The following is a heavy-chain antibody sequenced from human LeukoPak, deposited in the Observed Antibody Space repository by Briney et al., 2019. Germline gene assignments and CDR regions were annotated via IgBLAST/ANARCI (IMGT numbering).Heavy chain of an antibody. CDR3: ARDPVLRYFDWLYNYYYYGMDV. Sequence: SVKVSCKAFGGTFSSYAISWVRQAPGQGLEWMGGIIPIFGTANYAQKFQGRVTITADESTSTAYMELSSLRSEDTAVYYCARDPVLRYFDWLYNYYYYGMDVWGQGTTVTVSS. CDR1: GGTFSSYA. V-gene: IGHV1-69*13. J-gene: IGHJ6*02. D-gene: IGHD3-9*01. CDR2: IIPIFGTA.